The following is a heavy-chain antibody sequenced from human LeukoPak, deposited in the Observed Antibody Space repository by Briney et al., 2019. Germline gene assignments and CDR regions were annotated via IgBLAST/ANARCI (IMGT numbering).Heavy chain of an antibody. J-gene: IGHJ4*02. D-gene: IGHD3-10*01. CDR2: ISGSGDSI. V-gene: IGHV3-23*01. Sequence: GGSLRLSCAASGFTFSSYAMSWVRQTPGKRLEWVAAISGSGDSILYADSVKGRFTISRDNSKNTLYLQMNSLRAEDTAVYYCAKDLSGDEDYWGQGTLVTVSS. CDR1: GFTFSSYA. CDR3: AKDLSGDEDY.